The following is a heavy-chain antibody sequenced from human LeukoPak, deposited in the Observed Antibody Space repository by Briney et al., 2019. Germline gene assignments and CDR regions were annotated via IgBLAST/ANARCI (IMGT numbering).Heavy chain of an antibody. CDR3: AKDRVPFHRVTGFDY. D-gene: IGHD2-21*02. CDR2: ISGSGGST. CDR1: GFTFSSYA. J-gene: IGHJ4*02. Sequence: GGSLRLSCAASGFTFSSYAMSWVRQAPGKGLEWVSAISGSGGSTYYADSVKGRFTISRDNSKNTLYLQMNSLRAEDTAVYYCAKDRVPFHRVTGFDYWGQGTLVTVSS. V-gene: IGHV3-23*01.